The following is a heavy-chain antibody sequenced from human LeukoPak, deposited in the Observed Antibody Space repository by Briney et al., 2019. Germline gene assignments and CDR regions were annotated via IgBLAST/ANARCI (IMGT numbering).Heavy chain of an antibody. CDR2: ISRSGRSP. Sequence: ISRSGRSPYYPSSLNARFTISRDKYKNTLYLQMKRLRGEDTAVYYCAKGTGYSPFYYFHYWAQGPLVTVSS. CDR3: AKGTGYSPFYYFHY. J-gene: IGHJ4*02. D-gene: IGHD6-13*01. V-gene: IGHV3-23*01.